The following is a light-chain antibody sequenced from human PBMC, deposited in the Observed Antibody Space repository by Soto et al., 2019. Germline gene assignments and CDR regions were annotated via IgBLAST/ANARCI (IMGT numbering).Light chain of an antibody. CDR1: QFVSSIY. CDR2: GGS. CDR3: QQYGFSPKT. Sequence: EIVFTQSSGTLSLSPGERATLSCRASQFVSSIYLAWFQRKPGQAPRLLIYGGSNRATGVPDRFSGSGSGTDFTLSVSRLEPEDFAVYYCQQYGFSPKTFGQGTKVDIK. J-gene: IGKJ1*01. V-gene: IGKV3-20*01.